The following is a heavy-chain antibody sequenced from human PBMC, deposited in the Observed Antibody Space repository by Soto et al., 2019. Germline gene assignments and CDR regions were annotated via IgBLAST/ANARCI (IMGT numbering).Heavy chain of an antibody. J-gene: IGHJ2*01. CDR2: IYHSGST. D-gene: IGHD1-1*01. CDR3: FSRYGDHRDLYSFPARRSSDL. CDR1: GGFISTGCYS. V-gene: IGHV4-30-2*01. Sequence: SETFSVSCAGSGGFISTGCYSWSWILQPPGKGLEWIGYIYHSGSTYYNPSLKSRVTISVDRSKNQFSLKLSSVTAADTAVYYFFSRYGDHRDLYSFPARRSSDL.